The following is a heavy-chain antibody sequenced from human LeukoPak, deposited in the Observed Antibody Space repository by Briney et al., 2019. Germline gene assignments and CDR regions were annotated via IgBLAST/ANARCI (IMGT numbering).Heavy chain of an antibody. V-gene: IGHV3-21*04. D-gene: IGHD6-13*01. CDR3: AKDTAYSSSWYQVFVFDD. CDR2: ISSSSSYI. CDR1: GFTFSSYS. Sequence: GGSLRLSCAASGFTFSSYSMNWVRQAPGKGLEWVSSISSSSSYIYYADSVKGRFTISRDNSKNTLYLQMNSLRAEDTAVDYCAKDTAYSSSWYQVFVFDDGGQGTLVTVSS. J-gene: IGHJ4*02.